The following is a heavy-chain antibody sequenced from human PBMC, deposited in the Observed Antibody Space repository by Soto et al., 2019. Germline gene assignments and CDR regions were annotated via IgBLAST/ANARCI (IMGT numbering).Heavy chain of an antibody. CDR2: IYYSGST. D-gene: IGHD1-26*01. V-gene: IGHV4-59*08. CDR1: GGSISSYY. CDR3: ARYLRELNWFDP. Sequence: SETLSLTCTVSGGSISSYYWSWIRQPPGKGLEWIGYIYYSGSTNYNPSLKSRVTISADSSKNQFSLKLDSVTAADSAVYYCARYLRELNWFDPWGQGTLVTVSS. J-gene: IGHJ5*02.